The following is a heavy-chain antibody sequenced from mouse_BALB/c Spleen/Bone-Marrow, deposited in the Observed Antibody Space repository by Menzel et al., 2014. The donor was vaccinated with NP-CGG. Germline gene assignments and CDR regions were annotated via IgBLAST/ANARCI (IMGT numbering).Heavy chain of an antibody. CDR2: IYPSDSYT. D-gene: IGHD1-1*01. V-gene: IGHV1-69*02. J-gene: IGHJ2*01. CDR1: GYTFTSYW. Sequence: QVQLQQSGAELVRPGASVKLSCKASGYTFTSYWINWVKQRPGQGLEWIGNIYPSDSYTNYNQKFKDKATLTVDKSSSTAYMQLSSPTSEDSAVYYCTREGYYGSSYLDYWGQGTTLTVSS. CDR3: TREGYYGSSYLDY.